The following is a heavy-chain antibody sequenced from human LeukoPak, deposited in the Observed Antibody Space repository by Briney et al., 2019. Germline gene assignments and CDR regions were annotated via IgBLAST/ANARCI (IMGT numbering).Heavy chain of an antibody. V-gene: IGHV7-4-1*02. CDR1: GYTFTNKP. Sequence: GASVKVSCKSYGYTFTNKPLNWVRQAPGQGLEWMGWINTHTGNPTYAQGFTGRFVFSLDTSVSTAHLQITNLKTDDTAVYYCARGRPLWDLWGQGTLVTVSS. D-gene: IGHD5-18*01. CDR2: INTHTGNP. J-gene: IGHJ4*02. CDR3: ARGRPLWDL.